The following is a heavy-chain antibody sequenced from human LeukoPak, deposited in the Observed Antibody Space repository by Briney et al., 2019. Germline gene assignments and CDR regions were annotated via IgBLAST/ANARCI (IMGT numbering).Heavy chain of an antibody. V-gene: IGHV4-4*07. CDR3: ARERAGSGYSGHDGGWFDP. CDR1: GGSISSYY. D-gene: IGHD5-12*01. Sequence: NPSETLSLTCTVSGGSISSYYWSWIRQPAGKELEWIGRIYSSGSSSFNPSLKSRVTMSVDTSKNQFSLKLSSVTAADTAVYYCARERAGSGYSGHDGGWFDPWSQGTLVTVSS. J-gene: IGHJ5*02. CDR2: IYSSGSS.